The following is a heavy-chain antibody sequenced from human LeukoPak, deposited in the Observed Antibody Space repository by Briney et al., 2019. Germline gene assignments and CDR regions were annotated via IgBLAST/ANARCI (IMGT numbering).Heavy chain of an antibody. D-gene: IGHD2-2*01. CDR1: RDSVSSNSVT. CDR3: ARRLTQYDCFDP. Sequence: SQTLSLTCAISRDSVSSNSVTWNWIRQSPSKDREWRGRTYYRYTWYNDYAVSVRGRITVNPDTSKNQFSLHLNSVTPEGTAVYYCARRLTQYDCFDPWGQGILVTVSS. V-gene: IGHV6-1*01. CDR2: TYYRYTWYN. J-gene: IGHJ5*02.